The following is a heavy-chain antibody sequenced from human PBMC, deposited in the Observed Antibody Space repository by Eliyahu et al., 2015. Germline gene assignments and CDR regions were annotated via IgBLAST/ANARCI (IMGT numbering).Heavy chain of an antibody. V-gene: IGHV4-59*01. Sequence: QVQLQESGPGLVKPSETLSLTCTVSGGPISGFYWGWIRQPPGKGLEWIGYIYYSGSTNYNPSLKGRVTISVDTSKNQFSLRLTSVTAADTAVYYCARGKLARIGVVVVAASPVWFDPWGQGTLVTVSS. CDR3: ARGKLARIGVVVVAASPVWFDP. D-gene: IGHD2-15*01. CDR2: IYYSGST. CDR1: GGPISGFY. J-gene: IGHJ5*02.